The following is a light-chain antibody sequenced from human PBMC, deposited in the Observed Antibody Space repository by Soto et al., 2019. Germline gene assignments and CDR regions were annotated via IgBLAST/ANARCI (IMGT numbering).Light chain of an antibody. CDR2: DDS. Sequence: SYELTQPPSGSVAPGQTARITCGGNNIGGKSVHWYQQKPGQAPVLVVYDDSDRPSGIPDRFSGSNSGDTATLTIRRVEAGDEADYYCHVWDSSSDHYVFGTGTKVTVL. CDR3: HVWDSSSDHYV. CDR1: NIGGKS. V-gene: IGLV3-21*02. J-gene: IGLJ1*01.